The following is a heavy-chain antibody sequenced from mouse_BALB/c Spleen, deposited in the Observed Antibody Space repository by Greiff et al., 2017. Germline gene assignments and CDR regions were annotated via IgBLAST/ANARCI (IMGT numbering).Heavy chain of an antibody. CDR2: IYPSDSYT. CDR1: GYTFTSYW. CDR3: TRGYRYSDY. D-gene: IGHD2-14*01. J-gene: IGHJ2*01. V-gene: IGHV1-69*02. Sequence: QVQLQQPGAELVRPGASVKLSCKASGYTFTSYWINWVKQRPGQGLEWIGNIYPSDSYTNYNQKFKDKATLTVDKSSSTAYMQLSSPTSEDSAVYYCTRGYRYSDYWGQGTTLTVSS.